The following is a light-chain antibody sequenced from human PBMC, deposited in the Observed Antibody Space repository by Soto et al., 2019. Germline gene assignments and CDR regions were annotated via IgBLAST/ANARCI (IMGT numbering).Light chain of an antibody. CDR2: DVN. Sequence: QSVLTQHRSVSGSPGQSVTVSCTGTSSDVGGYNYVSWYQHHPGKAPKLIIYDVNKRPSGLPDRFSGSKSGNTASLTVSGLQAEDEADYYCCSYAGSYTLVFCGGTKRTGL. CDR1: SSDVGGYNY. J-gene: IGLJ3*02. V-gene: IGLV2-11*01. CDR3: CSYAGSYTLV.